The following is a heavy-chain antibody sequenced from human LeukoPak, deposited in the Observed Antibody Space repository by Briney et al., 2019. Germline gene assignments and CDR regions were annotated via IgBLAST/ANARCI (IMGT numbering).Heavy chain of an antibody. D-gene: IGHD2-2*01. CDR3: ARAPGYCSSTSCYEGYYFDY. V-gene: IGHV1-2*06. Sequence: ASVKVSCKASGYTFTGYYMHWVRQAPGQGLEWMGRINPNSGGTNYAQKFQGRVTMTRDTSISTAYMELSRLRSDDTAVYYCARAPGYCSSTSCYEGYYFDYWGQGTLVTVSS. CDR2: INPNSGGT. CDR1: GYTFTGYY. J-gene: IGHJ4*02.